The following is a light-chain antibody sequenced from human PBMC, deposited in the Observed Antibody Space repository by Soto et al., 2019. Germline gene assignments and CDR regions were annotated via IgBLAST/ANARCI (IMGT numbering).Light chain of an antibody. J-gene: IGKJ4*01. CDR2: GAS. Sequence: DIQMTQSPSTLSASVGDRVIITCRASQSISSWLAWYQQKPGKAPKLLIYGASSLDSGVPSRFSGSRSGTEVTLTTSSLQPDDFATYYCQHYDGYSALTFGGGTKVEIK. CDR1: QSISSW. CDR3: QHYDGYSALT. V-gene: IGKV1-5*03.